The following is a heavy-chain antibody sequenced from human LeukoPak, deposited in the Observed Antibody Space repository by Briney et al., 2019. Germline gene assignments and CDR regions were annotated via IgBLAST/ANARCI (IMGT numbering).Heavy chain of an antibody. J-gene: IGHJ6*03. CDR1: GYTFTSYG. CDR2: ISAYNGNT. D-gene: IGHD3-3*01. Sequence: ALVKVSCKASGYTFTSYGISWVRQAPGQGLEWMGWISAYNGNTNYAQKLQGRVTMTTDTSTSTAYMELRSLRSDDTAVYYCARGNVVEYYDFWSGPLEGYYMDVWGKGTTVTVSS. V-gene: IGHV1-18*01. CDR3: ARGNVVEYYDFWSGPLEGYYMDV.